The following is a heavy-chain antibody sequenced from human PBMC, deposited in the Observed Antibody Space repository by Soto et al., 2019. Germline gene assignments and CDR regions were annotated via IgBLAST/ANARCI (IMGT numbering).Heavy chain of an antibody. CDR1: GFTFSSYG. D-gene: IGHD3-3*01. CDR2: ISYDGSNK. CDR3: AKDRVLRFLEWSTTHFDY. J-gene: IGHJ4*02. Sequence: RGSLRLSCAASGFTFSSYGMHWVRQAPGKGLEWVAVISYDGSNKYYADSVKGRFTISRDNSKNTLYLQMNSLRAEDTAVYYCAKDRVLRFLEWSTTHFDYWGQGTLVTVSS. V-gene: IGHV3-30*18.